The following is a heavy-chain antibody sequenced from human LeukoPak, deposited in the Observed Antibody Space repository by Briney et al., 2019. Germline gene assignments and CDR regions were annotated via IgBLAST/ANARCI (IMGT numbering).Heavy chain of an antibody. Sequence: GGSLRLSCAASGFTFSDYYMSWIRQAPGKGLEWVGRIKSKTDGGTTDYAAPVKGRFTISRDDSKNTLYLQMNSLKTEDTAVYYCTTHWGTVRPAYWGQGTLVTVSS. CDR2: IKSKTDGGTT. D-gene: IGHD7-27*01. CDR3: TTHWGTVRPAY. J-gene: IGHJ4*02. CDR1: GFTFSDYY. V-gene: IGHV3-15*01.